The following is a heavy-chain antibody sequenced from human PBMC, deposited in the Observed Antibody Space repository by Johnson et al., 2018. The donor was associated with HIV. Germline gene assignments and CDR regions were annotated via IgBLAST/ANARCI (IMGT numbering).Heavy chain of an antibody. CDR3: AKDHRAYCGGDCYSDAFDI. V-gene: IGHV3-74*01. CDR2: INSDGSST. Sequence: VQLVESGGDLVQPGGSLRLSCVGSGFTFSTNWMHWVRQAPGKGLVWVSRINSDGSSTYYADSVKGRFTISRDNSKNTVYLQMNSLRVEDTAVYYCAKDHRAYCGGDCYSDAFDIWGQGTMVTVSS. D-gene: IGHD2-21*02. J-gene: IGHJ3*02. CDR1: GFTFSTNW.